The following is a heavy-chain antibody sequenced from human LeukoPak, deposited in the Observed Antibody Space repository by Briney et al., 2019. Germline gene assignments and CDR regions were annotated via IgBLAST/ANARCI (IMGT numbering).Heavy chain of an antibody. Sequence: GGSLRLSCAASGFTFSSYSMNWVRQAPGKGLEWVSSIDSSSRNIYYADSMRGRFTISRDNAKNSLYLQMDTLRAEDTAVYFCAVGPGFFDYWGQGTLVTVSS. J-gene: IGHJ4*02. CDR3: AVGPGFFDY. CDR2: IDSSSRNI. CDR1: GFTFSSYS. V-gene: IGHV3-21*01.